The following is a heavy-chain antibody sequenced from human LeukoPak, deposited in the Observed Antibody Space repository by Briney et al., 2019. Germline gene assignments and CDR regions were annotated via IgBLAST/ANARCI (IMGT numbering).Heavy chain of an antibody. CDR1: GFTFSSYA. D-gene: IGHD6-19*01. V-gene: IGHV3-23*01. CDR2: ISGSSGST. CDR3: AKDGDSSGWLYNIYFDY. J-gene: IGHJ4*02. Sequence: PGGSLRLSCAASGFTFSSYAMSWVRQAPGKGLEWVSAISGSSGSTYYADSVKGRFTISRDNSKNTLYLQMNSLRAEDTAVYYCAKDGDSSGWLYNIYFDYWGQGTLVTVSS.